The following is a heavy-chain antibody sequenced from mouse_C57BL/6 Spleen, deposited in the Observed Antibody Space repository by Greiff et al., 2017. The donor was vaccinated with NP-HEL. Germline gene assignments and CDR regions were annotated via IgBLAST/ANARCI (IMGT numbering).Heavy chain of an antibody. V-gene: IGHV5-16*01. Sequence: EVMLVESEGGLVQPGSSMKLSCTASGFTFSDYYMAWVRQVPEKGLEWVANLNYDGSSTYYLASLKSRFLISRDTAKNILYLQMSSLKSEDTATYYCAREVRRYFEVWGTGTTVTVSS. CDR1: GFTFSDYY. CDR3: AREVRRYFEV. J-gene: IGHJ1*03. CDR2: LNYDGSST. D-gene: IGHD2-14*01.